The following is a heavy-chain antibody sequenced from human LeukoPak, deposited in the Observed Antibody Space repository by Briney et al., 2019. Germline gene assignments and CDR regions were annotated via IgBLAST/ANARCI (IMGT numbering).Heavy chain of an antibody. CDR1: GGTFNSYA. CDR2: IIPIFGTA. Sequence: SVKVSCKASGGTFNSYAISWVRQAPGQGLEWMGGIIPIFGTANYAQKFQGRVTITADESTSTAYMELSSLRSEDTAVYYCARSRQRYSSSLADLDYWGQGTLVTVS. V-gene: IGHV1-69*13. CDR3: ARSRQRYSSSLADLDY. J-gene: IGHJ4*02. D-gene: IGHD6-6*01.